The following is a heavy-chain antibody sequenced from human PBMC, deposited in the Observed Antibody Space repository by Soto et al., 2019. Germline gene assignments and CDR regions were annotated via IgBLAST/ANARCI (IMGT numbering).Heavy chain of an antibody. CDR1: GCTCSSYV. CDR2: ISGSGGST. CDR3: ATSFSLWFGELSGWFRY. V-gene: IGHV3-23*01. J-gene: IGHJ4*02. Sequence: SGGSLRVSWAASGCTCSSYVMSWISQATGKGLEWVSAISGSGGSTYYADSVKGRFTISRDNSKNTLYLQMNSLRAEDTAVYYCATSFSLWFGELSGWFRYWGQGTLVTVSS. D-gene: IGHD3-10*01.